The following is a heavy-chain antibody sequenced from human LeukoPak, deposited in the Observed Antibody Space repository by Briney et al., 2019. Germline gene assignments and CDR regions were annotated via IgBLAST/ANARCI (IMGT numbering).Heavy chain of an antibody. J-gene: IGHJ4*02. V-gene: IGHV3-11*01. CDR1: GFTFSDYY. Sequence: GGSLRLSCAASGFTFSDYYMSWIRQAPGKGLEWVSYISSSGSTIYYADSVKGRFTISRDKAKNSLYLQMNSLRAEDTAVYYCARDERVYYDSSGYYYVYWGQGTLVTVSS. D-gene: IGHD3-22*01. CDR2: ISSSGSTI. CDR3: ARDERVYYDSSGYYYVY.